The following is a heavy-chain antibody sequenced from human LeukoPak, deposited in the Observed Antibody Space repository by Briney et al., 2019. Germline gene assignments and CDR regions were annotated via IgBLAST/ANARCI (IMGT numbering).Heavy chain of an antibody. CDR1: GFTFSNAW. D-gene: IGHD6-19*01. CDR2: IKSKTDGGTT. V-gene: IGHV3-15*01. Sequence: GGSLRLSCAAPGFTFSNAWMSWVRQAPGKGLEWVGRIKSKTDGGTTDYAAPVKGRFTISRDDSKNTLYLQMNSLKTEDTAVYYCTTDRGYSSGWYGYWGQGTLVTVSS. CDR3: TTDRGYSSGWYGY. J-gene: IGHJ4*02.